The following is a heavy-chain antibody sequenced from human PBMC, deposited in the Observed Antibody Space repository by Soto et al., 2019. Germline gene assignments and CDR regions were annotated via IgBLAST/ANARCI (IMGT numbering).Heavy chain of an antibody. D-gene: IGHD4-17*01. CDR1: GGSISSYY. V-gene: IGHV4-59*08. Sequence: QVQLQESGPGLVKPSETLSLTCTVSGGSISSYYWSWIRQPPGKGLELIGYICYSGSTNYNPSLKSRVTIPVDTSKNQLSLKLSSVTAADTAVYYCARRYGYYFAYWGQGTLVTVSS. J-gene: IGHJ4*02. CDR3: ARRYGYYFAY. CDR2: ICYSGST.